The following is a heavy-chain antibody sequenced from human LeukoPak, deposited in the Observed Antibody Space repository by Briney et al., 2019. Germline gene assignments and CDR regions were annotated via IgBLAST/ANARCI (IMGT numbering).Heavy chain of an antibody. CDR3: ARDLPRSSGFWDY. Sequence: ASVKVSCEASGYTFTDYYMHWVRQAPGQGLEWMGWINPNSGGTNYAQNFQGRVTMTRDTSISTAYMELRSLRSDDTAVYYCARDLPRSSGFWDYWGQGTLVTVSS. D-gene: IGHD6-19*01. J-gene: IGHJ4*02. V-gene: IGHV1-2*02. CDR2: INPNSGGT. CDR1: GYTFTDYY.